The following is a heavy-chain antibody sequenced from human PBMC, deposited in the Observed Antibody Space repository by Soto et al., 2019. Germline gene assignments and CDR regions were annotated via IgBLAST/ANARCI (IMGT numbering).Heavy chain of an antibody. D-gene: IGHD4-17*01. CDR3: AKDRDYGDFPWYFDL. CDR2: ISNDGSDK. V-gene: IGHV3-30*18. J-gene: IGHJ2*01. CDR1: GVTFSNYG. Sequence: QVQLVESGGGVVQPGRSLRLSCAASGVTFSNYGMHWVRQTPGKGLEWVALISNDGSDKYYADSVNGRFTISRDNSKNPLYLQMNSLRAEDTAVYYCAKDRDYGDFPWYFDLWGRGTLVTVSS.